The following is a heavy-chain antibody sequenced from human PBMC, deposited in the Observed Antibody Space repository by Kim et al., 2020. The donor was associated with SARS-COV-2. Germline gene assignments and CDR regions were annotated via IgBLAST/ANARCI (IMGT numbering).Heavy chain of an antibody. CDR2: ISAYNGNT. V-gene: IGHV1-18*01. J-gene: IGHJ6*02. D-gene: IGHD1-26*01. Sequence: ASVKVSCKASGYTFTSYGISWVRQAPGQGLEWMGWISAYNGNTNYAQKLQGRVTMTTDTSTSTAYMELRSLRSDDTAVYYCARERWEHRPGYGMDVWGQGTTVTVSS. CDR3: ARERWEHRPGYGMDV. CDR1: GYTFTSYG.